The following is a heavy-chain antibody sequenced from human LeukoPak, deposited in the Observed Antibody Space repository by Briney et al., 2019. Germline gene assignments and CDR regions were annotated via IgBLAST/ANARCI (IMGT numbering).Heavy chain of an antibody. V-gene: IGHV3-7*04. CDR2: INQDGSQK. J-gene: IGHJ3*02. Sequence: GGSLRLSCAASGFTFGSCWMNWVRQTPGKGLEWVANINQDGSQKFYVDSVKGRFTISRDNANNSLYLQMNSLRAEDTAVYYCARGDAFDIWGQGTMVTVSS. CDR3: ARGDAFDI. CDR1: GFTFGSCW.